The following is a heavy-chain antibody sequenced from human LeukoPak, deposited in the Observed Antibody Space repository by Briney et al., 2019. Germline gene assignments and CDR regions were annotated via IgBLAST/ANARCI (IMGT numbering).Heavy chain of an antibody. D-gene: IGHD2-21*02. CDR2: IYSGGST. Sequence: GGSLRLSCAASGFTVSSNYMSWVRQAPGKGLEWVSVIYSGGSTYYADSVKGRFTISRDNSKNTLYLQMNSLRAEDTAVHYCARDRGIAYCGGDCSDYFDYWGQGTLVTVSS. V-gene: IGHV3-66*01. CDR1: GFTVSSNY. J-gene: IGHJ4*02. CDR3: ARDRGIAYCGGDCSDYFDY.